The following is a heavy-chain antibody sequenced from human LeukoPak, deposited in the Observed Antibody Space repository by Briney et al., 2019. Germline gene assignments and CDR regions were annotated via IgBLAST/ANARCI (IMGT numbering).Heavy chain of an antibody. CDR2: LHSGGHT. CDR1: GFTFSNYS. D-gene: IGHD7-27*01. Sequence: PGGSLRLSCAASGFTFSNYSMNWVRQAPGKGLVWVSALHSGGHTFYADSVRGRFTISRDISKNTLYLQMNNLEAEDTALYYCVRGLSGVSSWYFDLWGRGTLISVSS. V-gene: IGHV3-53*01. J-gene: IGHJ2*01. CDR3: VRGLSGVSSWYFDL.